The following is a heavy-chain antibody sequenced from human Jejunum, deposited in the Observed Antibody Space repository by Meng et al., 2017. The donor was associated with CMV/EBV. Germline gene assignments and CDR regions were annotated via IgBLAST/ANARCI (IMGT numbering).Heavy chain of an antibody. CDR2: ILSDGNNE. Sequence: MHWVRPAPGKGLGWVTSILSDGNNESYAASVQGRFAISRDNSKNILYLQMYSLTPEDTAVYFCARDGFVVRPSGTNLYYYFGMDVWGQGTTVTVSS. CDR3: ARDGFVVRPSGTNLYYYFGMDV. J-gene: IGHJ6*02. V-gene: IGHV3-30*03. D-gene: IGHD2-2*01.